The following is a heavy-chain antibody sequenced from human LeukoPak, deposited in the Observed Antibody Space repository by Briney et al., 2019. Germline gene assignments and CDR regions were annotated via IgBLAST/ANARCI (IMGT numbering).Heavy chain of an antibody. Sequence: SGGSLRLSCVASGFMFSDYAMSWVRQAPGKGLVWVSSISSSGGTTFYADSVKGRFTISRDLFKKTVHLEMKAMRAEDTAVYYCAKDSRPYYDVPVGYWGQGTLVTVSP. CDR3: AKDSRPYYDVPVGY. V-gene: IGHV3-23*01. D-gene: IGHD3-3*01. CDR1: GFMFSDYA. CDR2: ISSSGGTT. J-gene: IGHJ4*02.